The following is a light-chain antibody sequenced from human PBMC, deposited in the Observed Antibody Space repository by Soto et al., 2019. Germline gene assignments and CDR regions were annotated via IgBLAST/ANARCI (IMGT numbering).Light chain of an antibody. CDR1: ESISIW. V-gene: IGKV1-5*03. CDR3: QQYKSSST. Sequence: DMPMHQSRSTVSASVGGHVPITCRASESISIWLAWYQQKPGKAPKPLINKASNLQSEVPSRFSGSGSGTEFTLTITSLQSDDFAVSYCQQYKSSSTFRKGPKV. J-gene: IGKJ1*01. CDR2: KAS.